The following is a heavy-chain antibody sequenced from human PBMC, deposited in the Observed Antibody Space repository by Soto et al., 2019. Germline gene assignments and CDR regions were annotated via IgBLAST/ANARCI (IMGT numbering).Heavy chain of an antibody. D-gene: IGHD2-15*01. J-gene: IGHJ4*02. CDR1: GYTFTSYG. CDR3: ARQQRLGYCSGGSCPDLDY. V-gene: IGHV1-18*01. CDR2: ISAYNGNT. Sequence: GASVKGSCKASGYTFTSYGISWVRQATGQGLEWMGWISAYNGNTNYAQKLQGRVTMTTDTSTSTAYMELRSLRSDDTAVYYCARQQRLGYCSGGSCPDLDYWGQGTLVTVSS.